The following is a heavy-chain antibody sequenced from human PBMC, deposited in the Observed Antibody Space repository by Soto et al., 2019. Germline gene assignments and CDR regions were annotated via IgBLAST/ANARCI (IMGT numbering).Heavy chain of an antibody. CDR3: ATAPTNFFGSGSHLDY. CDR1: GFTFINYS. Sequence: GGSLRLSCAASGFTFINYSMNWVRQAPGKGLEWVSSITSRGTYIYYADSVKGRFTISRDNAKNSLFLQMHSLRAEDTAVYYCATAPTNFFGSGSHLDYWGQGTLVTVSS. V-gene: IGHV3-21*01. J-gene: IGHJ4*02. CDR2: ITSRGTYI. D-gene: IGHD3-10*01.